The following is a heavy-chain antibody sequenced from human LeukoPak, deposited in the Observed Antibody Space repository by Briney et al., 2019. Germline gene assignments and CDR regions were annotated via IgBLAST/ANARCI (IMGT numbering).Heavy chain of an antibody. CDR1: GFTFSSYS. Sequence: PGGSPRLSCAASGFTFSSYSMNWVRQAPGKGLEWVSSISSSSSYIYYADSVKGRFTISRDNAKNSLYLQMNSLRAEDTAVYYCARAKTHYYDSSGTFDYWGQGTLVTVSS. V-gene: IGHV3-21*01. CDR3: ARAKTHYYDSSGTFDY. CDR2: ISSSSSYI. D-gene: IGHD3-22*01. J-gene: IGHJ4*02.